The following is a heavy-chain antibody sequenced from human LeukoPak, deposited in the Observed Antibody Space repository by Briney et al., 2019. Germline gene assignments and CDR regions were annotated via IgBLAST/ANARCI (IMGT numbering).Heavy chain of an antibody. CDR3: AKDAYYDILTGHLDY. Sequence: GRSLRLSCAASGFTFDDYAMHWVRHAPGKGLEWVSGISWNSGSIGYADSVKGRFTISRDNAKNSLYLQMNSLRAEDTALYYCAKDAYYDILTGHLDYWGQGTLVTVSS. J-gene: IGHJ4*02. CDR2: ISWNSGSI. V-gene: IGHV3-9*01. CDR1: GFTFDDYA. D-gene: IGHD3-9*01.